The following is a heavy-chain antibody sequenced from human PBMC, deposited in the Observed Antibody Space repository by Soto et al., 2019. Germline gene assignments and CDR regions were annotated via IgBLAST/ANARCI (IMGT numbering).Heavy chain of an antibody. J-gene: IGHJ4*02. CDR1: GFTFSSYS. D-gene: IGHD2-15*01. CDR3: ARVGYCSGGSCHNFDY. V-gene: IGHV3-21*01. CDR2: ISGSTYYI. Sequence: EVQLVDSGGGLVKPGGSLRLSCAASGFTFSSYSMIWVRQAPGKGLEWVSSISGSTYYISYADSVKGRFTISRDNAENSLYLHMNSLRAEDTAVYYCARVGYCSGGSCHNFDYWGQGTLVTVSS.